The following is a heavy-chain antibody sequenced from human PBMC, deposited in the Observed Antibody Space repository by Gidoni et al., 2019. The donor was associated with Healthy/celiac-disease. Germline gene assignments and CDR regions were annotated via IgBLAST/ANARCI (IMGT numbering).Heavy chain of an antibody. D-gene: IGHD3-22*01. J-gene: IGHJ3*02. CDR2: TRNKANSYTT. Sequence: EVQLVESGGGLVQPGGSLRLSCAASGFTFSDTYMDWVRQAPGKGLGWVGRTRNKANSYTTEYAASVKGRFTISRDDSKNSLYLQMNSLKTEDTAVYYCARVGYYDSSGYYNDAFDIWGQGTMVTVSS. CDR1: GFTFSDTY. V-gene: IGHV3-72*01. CDR3: ARVGYYDSSGYYNDAFDI.